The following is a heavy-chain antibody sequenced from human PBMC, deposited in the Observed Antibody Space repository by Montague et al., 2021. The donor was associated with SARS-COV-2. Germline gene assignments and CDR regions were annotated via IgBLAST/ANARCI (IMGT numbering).Heavy chain of an antibody. CDR2: GDYSGST. J-gene: IGHJ2*01. V-gene: IGHV4-39*07. Sequence: SETLSLTCTVSGGSIITSNYYWGWLRQPPGKGLEWIGSGDYSGSTYYXPSLTSRVTISVDTSKNQFSLKLASVTAADTAVYYCAREFEGYFDLWGRGTLVMVSS. D-gene: IGHD3-10*01. CDR1: GGSIITSNYY. CDR3: AREFEGYFDL.